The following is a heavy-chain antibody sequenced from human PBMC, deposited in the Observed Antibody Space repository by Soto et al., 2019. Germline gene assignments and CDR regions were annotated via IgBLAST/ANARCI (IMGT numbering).Heavy chain of an antibody. CDR3: ARSGYYDSSGYYYPFGDYFDY. D-gene: IGHD3-22*01. Sequence: GASVKVSCKASGYTFTSYGISWVRQAPGQGLEWMGWISAYNGNTNYAQKLQGRVTMTTDTSTSTAYMELRSLRSDDTAVYYRARSGYYDSSGYYYPFGDYFDYWGQGTLVTVSS. J-gene: IGHJ4*02. CDR1: GYTFTSYG. V-gene: IGHV1-18*01. CDR2: ISAYNGNT.